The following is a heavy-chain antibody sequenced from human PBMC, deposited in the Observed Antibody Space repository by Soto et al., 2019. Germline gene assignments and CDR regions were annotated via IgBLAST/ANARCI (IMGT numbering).Heavy chain of an antibody. CDR1: GFTFSSYA. D-gene: IGHD6-19*01. J-gene: IGHJ5*02. V-gene: IGHV3-23*01. CDR3: AKGYSSGCYPPYWFDP. CDR2: ISGSGGST. Sequence: SLRLSCAASGFTFSSYAMSWVRQAPGKGLEWVSAISGSGGSTYYADSVKGRFTISRDNSKNTLYLQMNSLRAEDTAVYYCAKGYSSGCYPPYWFDPWGHGTLVTVSS.